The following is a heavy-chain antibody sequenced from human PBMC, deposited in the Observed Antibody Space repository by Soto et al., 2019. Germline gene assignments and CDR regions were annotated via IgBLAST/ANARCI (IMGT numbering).Heavy chain of an antibody. D-gene: IGHD4-4*01. CDR1: GCTFSRYA. V-gene: IGHV1-69*13. J-gene: IGHJ4*02. Sequence: SVTVSCKDSGCTFSRYAISWVRQAPGQGLEWMGGIIPIFGTANYAQKFQGRVTITADESTSTAYMELSSLRSEDTAVYYCARGTSNGKIKPEYYFDYWGQGTLVTVSS. CDR3: ARGTSNGKIKPEYYFDY. CDR2: IIPIFGTA.